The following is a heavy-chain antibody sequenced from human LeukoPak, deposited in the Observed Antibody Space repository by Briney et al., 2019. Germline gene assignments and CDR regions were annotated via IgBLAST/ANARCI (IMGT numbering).Heavy chain of an antibody. V-gene: IGHV1-2*06. CDR2: INPNSGGT. J-gene: IGHJ4*02. CDR1: GYTFTGYY. D-gene: IGHD5-18*01. Sequence: ASVNVSCKASGYTFTGYYMHWVRQAPGQGLEWMGRINPNSGGTNYAQKFQGRVTMTRDTSISTAYMELSRLRSDDTAVYYCARGPTNGDTAMGDYWGQGTLVTVSS. CDR3: ARGPTNGDTAMGDY.